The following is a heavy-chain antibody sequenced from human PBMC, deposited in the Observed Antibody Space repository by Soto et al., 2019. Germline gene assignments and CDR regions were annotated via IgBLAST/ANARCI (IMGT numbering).Heavy chain of an antibody. Sequence: QVQLQESGPGLVKSSQTLSLTFTVSGGSISSDGNYWSWIRQHPGKGLEWIGYIYYSGSTNYNPSLKRRVTISVDTSKNQFSLKLNSVTAADTAVYYCARARMVRGIIYYYGMDVWGQGTTVTVSS. J-gene: IGHJ6*02. CDR3: ARARMVRGIIYYYGMDV. CDR2: IYYSGST. D-gene: IGHD3-10*01. CDR1: GGSISSDGNY. V-gene: IGHV4-31*03.